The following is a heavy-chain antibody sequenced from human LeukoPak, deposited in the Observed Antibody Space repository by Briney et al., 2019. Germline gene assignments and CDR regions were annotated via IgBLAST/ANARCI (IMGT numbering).Heavy chain of an antibody. D-gene: IGHD3-10*01. V-gene: IGHV1-18*01. J-gene: IGHJ4*02. Sequence: GASVKVSCKASGYTFTSYGISWVRQAPGQGLEWMGWISAYNGNTNYAQKLQGRVTMTTDTSTSTAYMELRSLRSDDTAVYYCARGRRVPLTMVRGGAPRYYMDVWGQGTLVTVSS. CDR2: ISAYNGNT. CDR3: ARGRRVPLTMVRGGAPRYYMDV. CDR1: GYTFTSYG.